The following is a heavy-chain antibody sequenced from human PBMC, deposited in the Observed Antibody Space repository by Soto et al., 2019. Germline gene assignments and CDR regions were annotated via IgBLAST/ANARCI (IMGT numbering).Heavy chain of an antibody. CDR3: ARAGFGELSPSYYYYDMDV. Sequence: AVSAGLMSPSDRWRWVRLPPGKGLEWIGENYHSGSTNYNPSLKSRVTISVDKSKNQFSLKLSSVTAADTAVYYCARAGFGELSPSYYYYDMDVWGQGTTVT. V-gene: IGHV4-4*02. CDR1: AGLMSPSDR. CDR2: NYHSGST. J-gene: IGHJ6*02. D-gene: IGHD3-10*01.